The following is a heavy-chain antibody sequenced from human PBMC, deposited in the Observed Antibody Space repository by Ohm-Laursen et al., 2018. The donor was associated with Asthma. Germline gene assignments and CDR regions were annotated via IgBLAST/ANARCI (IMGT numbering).Heavy chain of an antibody. J-gene: IGHJ6*02. CDR1: GFTFSSYG. CDR3: ARDGYSGYDGNYYYYGMDV. D-gene: IGHD5-12*01. CDR2: ISYDGSNK. V-gene: IGHV3-30*03. Sequence: RSLRLSCTASGFTFSSYGMHWVRQAPGKGLEWVAVISYDGSNKYYADSVKGRFTISRDNSKNTLYLQMNSLRAEDTAVYYCARDGYSGYDGNYYYYGMDVWGQGTTVTVSS.